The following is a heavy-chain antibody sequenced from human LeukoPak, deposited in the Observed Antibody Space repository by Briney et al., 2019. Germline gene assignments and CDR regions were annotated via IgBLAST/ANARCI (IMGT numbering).Heavy chain of an antibody. CDR3: ARENIQLWSNFDY. J-gene: IGHJ4*02. D-gene: IGHD5-18*01. CDR2: IYYSGST. V-gene: IGHV4-30-4*01. CDR1: GGSISSGDYY. Sequence: PSETLSLTCTVSGGSISSGDYYWSWIRQPPGKGREWIGYIYYSGSTYYNPSLKSRVTISVDTSKNQFSLKLSSVTAADTAVYYCARENIQLWSNFDYWGQGTLVTVSS.